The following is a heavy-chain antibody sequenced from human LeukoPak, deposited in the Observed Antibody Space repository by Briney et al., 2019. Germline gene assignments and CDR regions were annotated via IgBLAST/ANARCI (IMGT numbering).Heavy chain of an antibody. CDR3: AKSWLRSGGDY. V-gene: IGHV3-53*01. CDR2: IYSGGST. CDR1: GFTVSSNY. J-gene: IGHJ4*02. Sequence: GGSLRLSCAASGFTVSSNYMSWVRQAPGKGLEWVSVIYSGGSTYYADSVKGRFTISRDNSKNTLYLQMNSLRAEDTAVYYCAKSWLRSGGDYWGQGTLVTVSS. D-gene: IGHD5-12*01.